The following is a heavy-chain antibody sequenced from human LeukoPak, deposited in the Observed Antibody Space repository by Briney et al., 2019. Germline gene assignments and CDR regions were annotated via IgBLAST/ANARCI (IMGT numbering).Heavy chain of an antibody. CDR1: GGTFSSYA. D-gene: IGHD1-26*01. CDR2: IIPIFGTA. CDR3: ARVRNRGPYSGSYFGY. V-gene: IGHV1-69*06. J-gene: IGHJ4*02. Sequence: SVKVSCKASGGTFSSYAISWVRQAPGQGLEWMGGIIPIFGTANYAQKFQGRVTITADKSTSTAYMELSSLRSEDTAVYYCARVRNRGPYSGSYFGYWGQGTLVTVSS.